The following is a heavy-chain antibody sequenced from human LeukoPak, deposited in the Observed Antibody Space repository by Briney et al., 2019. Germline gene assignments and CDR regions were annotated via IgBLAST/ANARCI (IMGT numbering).Heavy chain of an antibody. J-gene: IGHJ4*02. Sequence: PGGSLRLSCAASGFTFSSYEMNWVRQAPGKGLEWVSYISSSGSTIYYADSVKGRFTISRDNAKNSLYLQMNSLRAEDTAVYYCARDEYYYDSSGHHLSYWGQGTLVTVSS. V-gene: IGHV3-48*03. CDR3: ARDEYYYDSSGHHLSY. CDR2: ISSSGSTI. D-gene: IGHD3-22*01. CDR1: GFTFSSYE.